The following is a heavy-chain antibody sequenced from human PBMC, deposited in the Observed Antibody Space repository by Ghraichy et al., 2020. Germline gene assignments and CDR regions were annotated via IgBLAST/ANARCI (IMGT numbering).Heavy chain of an antibody. Sequence: ASVKVSCKPSGYTFTRWSTLWARQAPGQGLEWMGWISAHLGTTKYAQKFHDRVTMTTDTSTNTAYLELRSLRSDDTAVYFCARVGALAGTEDYSHYWGQGTLVSVSS. CDR2: ISAHLGTT. CDR3: ARVGALAGTEDYSHY. V-gene: IGHV1-18*01. D-gene: IGHD6-19*01. J-gene: IGHJ4*02. CDR1: GYTFTRWS.